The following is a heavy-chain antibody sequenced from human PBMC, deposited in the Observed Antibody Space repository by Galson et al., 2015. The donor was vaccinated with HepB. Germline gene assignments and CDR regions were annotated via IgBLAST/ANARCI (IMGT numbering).Heavy chain of an antibody. J-gene: IGHJ4*02. CDR2: INPGNGDI. CDR3: ARGGNCRSDCLRDSFDY. D-gene: IGHD2-21*02. Sequence: SVKVSCKASGYTFAHYAIHWVRQAPGQRLEWMGWINPGNGDIKYSQKFQDRVTITRDTSASTAYMDLSSLTSEDTAVYYCARGGNCRSDCLRDSFDYWGQGTLVTVSS. V-gene: IGHV1-3*01. CDR1: GYTFAHYA.